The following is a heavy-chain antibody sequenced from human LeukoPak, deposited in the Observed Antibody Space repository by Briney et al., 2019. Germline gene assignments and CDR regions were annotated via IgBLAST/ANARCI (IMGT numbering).Heavy chain of an antibody. V-gene: IGHV4-59*01. CDR1: GGSISSYY. J-gene: IGHJ4*02. CDR3: ARSRSGYVYYFDY. D-gene: IGHD5-12*01. CDR2: IYYSGST. Sequence: SETLSLTCTVSGGSISSYYWSWIRQPPGKGREWIGYIYYSGSTNYNPSLKSRVTISVDTSKNQFSLKLSSVTAADTAVYYCARSRSGYVYYFDYWGQGTLVTVSS.